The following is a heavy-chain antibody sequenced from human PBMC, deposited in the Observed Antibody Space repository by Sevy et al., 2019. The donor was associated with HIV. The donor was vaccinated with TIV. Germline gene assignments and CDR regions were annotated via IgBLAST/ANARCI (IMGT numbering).Heavy chain of an antibody. CDR3: TRGYYYDSSGYSDY. CDR2: IRRKDYGGAT. J-gene: IGHJ4*02. D-gene: IGHD3-22*01. CDR1: GFTFGDYA. Sequence: GGSLRLSCTGSGFTFGDYAMSWFRQAPGMGLEGVGFIRRKDYGGATENAASVKGRFTISRDDSKSIADLQMNSLKTEDTAVYYCTRGYYYDSSGYSDYWGQGTLVTVSS. V-gene: IGHV3-49*03.